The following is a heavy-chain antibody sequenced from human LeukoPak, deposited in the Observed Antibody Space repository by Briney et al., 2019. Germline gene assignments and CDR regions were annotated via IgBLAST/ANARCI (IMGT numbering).Heavy chain of an antibody. D-gene: IGHD1-14*01. CDR1: GGSFSGYY. CDR2: INDSGST. V-gene: IGHV4-34*01. CDR3: AREPRNRSRKQYDYYFYLDV. J-gene: IGHJ6*03. Sequence: SETLSLTRAVYGGSFSGYYWSWVRQPPGDGLERHGEINDSGSTNYNPSLKTRVTISVDTSKTQFSLKLSSLTAATPPLFSFAREPRNRSRKQYDYYFYLDVWGKGTTVTVSS.